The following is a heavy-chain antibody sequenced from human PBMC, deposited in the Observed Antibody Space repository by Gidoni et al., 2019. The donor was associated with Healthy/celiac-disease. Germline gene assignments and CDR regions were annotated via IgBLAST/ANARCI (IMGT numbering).Heavy chain of an antibody. CDR1: GFPFRHYG. J-gene: IGHJ4*02. CDR3: ARDFGVSSSWNSYYFDF. D-gene: IGHD6-13*01. V-gene: IGHV3-33*01. Sequence: QVQLVESGGGVFQPGRSLRLSCSASGFPFRHYGMHWVRQVPGKGREWVAVIWYDGTYEYYAASVKGRFTISRDNSKNTLYLQMNSLRAEETAVYYCARDFGVSSSWNSYYFDFWGQGTLVTVSS. CDR2: IWYDGTYE.